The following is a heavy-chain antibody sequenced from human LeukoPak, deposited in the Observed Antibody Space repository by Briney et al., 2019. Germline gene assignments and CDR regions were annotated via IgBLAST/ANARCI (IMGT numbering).Heavy chain of an antibody. D-gene: IGHD6-25*01. J-gene: IGHJ6*02. Sequence: GGSLRLSCAASGFIFSGYWMTWVRQAPGKGLEWVASIKQDGSDQHYVDAVKGRCTISRDNAKNSLYLQMNNLRADDTAVYYCAKNIAAPGQDSYYLYGMDVWGQGTTVTVSS. CDR2: IKQDGSDQ. CDR1: GFIFSGYW. CDR3: AKNIAAPGQDSYYLYGMDV. V-gene: IGHV3-7*01.